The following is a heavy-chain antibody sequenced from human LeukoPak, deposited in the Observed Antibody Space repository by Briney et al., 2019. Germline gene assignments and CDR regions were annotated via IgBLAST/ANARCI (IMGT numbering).Heavy chain of an antibody. CDR3: AKDNAYYYADY. CDR2: ISSSSTI. D-gene: IGHD3-10*01. CDR1: GFTFSSYS. V-gene: IGHV3-48*04. J-gene: IGHJ4*02. Sequence: GGSLRLSCAASGFTFSSYSMNWVRQAPGKGLEWVSYISSSSTIYYADSVKGRFTISRDNAKNSLYLQMNSLRAEDTAVYYCAKDNAYYYADYWGQGTLVTVSS.